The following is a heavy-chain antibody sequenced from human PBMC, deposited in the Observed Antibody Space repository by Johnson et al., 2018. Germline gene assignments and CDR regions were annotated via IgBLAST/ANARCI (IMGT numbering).Heavy chain of an antibody. CDR1: GFTFSSYW. CDR3: TVHSSGAP. J-gene: IGHJ3*01. D-gene: IGHD6-25*01. V-gene: IGHV3-74*01. Sequence: VQLQESGGGLVQPGGSLGLSCAPTGFTFSSYWMHWVRQAPGQGLVWVSGISGGSDITYSAYYADSGKGRFTIARDNSKNTAYLQMNSLKTEDTAVYYCTVHSSGAPWGQGTMVTVSS. CDR2: ISGGSDITYSA.